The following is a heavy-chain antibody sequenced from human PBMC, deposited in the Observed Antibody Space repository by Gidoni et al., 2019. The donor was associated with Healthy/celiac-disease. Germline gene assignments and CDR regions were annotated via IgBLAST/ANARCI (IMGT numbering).Heavy chain of an antibody. V-gene: IGHV3-53*04. J-gene: IGHJ5*02. Sequence: EVQLVESGGGLVQPGGSLSLSCAASGFTVSRNYMGWVRQAPGKGLECVLVILSGGSTYSADSVKGRFTNSRHNSKNTLYLQMNSLRAEDTAVYYCARGGGIRYFDWAGWFDPWGQGTLVTVSS. CDR1: GFTVSRNY. D-gene: IGHD3-9*01. CDR3: ARGGGIRYFDWAGWFDP. CDR2: ILSGGST.